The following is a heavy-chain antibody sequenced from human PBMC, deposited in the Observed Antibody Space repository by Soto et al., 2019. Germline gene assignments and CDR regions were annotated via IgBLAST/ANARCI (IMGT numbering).Heavy chain of an antibody. J-gene: IGHJ4*02. Sequence: PGGSLRLSCAASGFTFSGSAMHWVRQASGKGLEWVGRIRSKANSYATAYAASVKGRFTISRDDSKNTAYLQMNSLKTEDTAVYYCTSTYDYVWGSYRYRVDYWGQGTLVTVSS. D-gene: IGHD3-16*02. CDR3: TSTYDYVWGSYRYRVDY. CDR1: GFTFSGSA. V-gene: IGHV3-73*01. CDR2: IRSKANSYAT.